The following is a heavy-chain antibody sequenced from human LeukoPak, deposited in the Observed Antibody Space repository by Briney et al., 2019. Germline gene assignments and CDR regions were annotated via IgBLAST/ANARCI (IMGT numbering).Heavy chain of an antibody. CDR2: IYYSGST. J-gene: IGHJ4*02. Sequence: PSETLSLTCTVSGGSISSSSYYWGWIRQPPGKGLEWIGNIYYSGSTYYNPSLKSRVTISVDTSKNQFSLKLSSVTAADTAVYYCARDGRDIAARPFDYWGQGTLVTVSS. D-gene: IGHD6-6*01. CDR1: GGSISSSSYY. V-gene: IGHV4-39*07. CDR3: ARDGRDIAARPFDY.